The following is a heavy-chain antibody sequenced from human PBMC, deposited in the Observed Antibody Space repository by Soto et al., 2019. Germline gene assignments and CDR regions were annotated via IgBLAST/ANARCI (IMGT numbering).Heavy chain of an antibody. V-gene: IGHV1-69*13. CDR2: IIPTFGTA. J-gene: IGHJ4*02. D-gene: IGHD3-10*01. CDR3: ASSYYGSGSYYKAPESFDY. CDR1: GGTFSSYA. Sequence: ASVKVSCKASGGTFSSYAISWVRQAPGQGLEWMGGIIPTFGTANYAQKFQGRVTITADESTSTAYMELSSLRSEDTAVYYCASSYYGSGSYYKAPESFDYWGQGTLVTVSS.